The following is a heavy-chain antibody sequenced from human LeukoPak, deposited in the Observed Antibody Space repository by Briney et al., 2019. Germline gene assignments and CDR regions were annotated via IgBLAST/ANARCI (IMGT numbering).Heavy chain of an antibody. CDR3: ARVFRAAAVDY. CDR2: IYHSGIT. CDR1: GYSISTGNY. D-gene: IGHD6-13*01. V-gene: IGHV4-38-2*02. J-gene: IGHJ4*02. Sequence: SETLSLTCTVSGYSISTGNYWGWIRQIPGKGLEWIGIIYHSGITYYNPSLKSRVTISVDTSKNQFSLNLSSVTAADTAVYYCARVFRAAAVDYWGQGTLVTVSS.